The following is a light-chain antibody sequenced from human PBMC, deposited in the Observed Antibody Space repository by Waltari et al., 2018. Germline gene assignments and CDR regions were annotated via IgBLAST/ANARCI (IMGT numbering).Light chain of an antibody. V-gene: IGKV1-27*01. CDR3: QKYNSASA. CDR2: AAS. J-gene: IGKJ5*01. Sequence: DIQMTQSPSSLSASVGDRVTITCRASQGISNYLAWYQQKPGKVPKLLIYAASTLQSGVPSRFSGSGSGTDFTLTISNLQPEDVATYYCQKYNSASAFGQGTRLEIK. CDR1: QGISNY.